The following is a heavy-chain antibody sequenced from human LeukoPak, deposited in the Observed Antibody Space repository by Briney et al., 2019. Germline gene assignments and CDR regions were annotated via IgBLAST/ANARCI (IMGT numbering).Heavy chain of an antibody. CDR1: GGSFSGYY. V-gene: IGHV4-34*01. J-gene: IGHJ4*02. CDR2: INHSGST. D-gene: IGHD4-23*01. Sequence: SETLSLTCAVYGGSFSGYYWSWIRQPPGKGLEWIGEINHSGSTNYNPSLKSRVTISVDTSKNQFSLKLSSVTAADTAVYYCARGLSISTVVTPFDDWGQGTLVTVSS. CDR3: ARGLSISTVVTPFDD.